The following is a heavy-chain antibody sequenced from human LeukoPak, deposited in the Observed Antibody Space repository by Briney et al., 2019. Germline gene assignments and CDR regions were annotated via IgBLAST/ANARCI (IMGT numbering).Heavy chain of an antibody. Sequence: PGGSLRLSCAASGFTFDDYAMHWVRQAPGKGLEWVSGISWNSGSIGYADSVKGRFTISRDNAKNSLYLQMNSLRAEDTALYYCAKRYCSSTSCYFDYWGQGTLVTVSS. J-gene: IGHJ4*02. CDR2: ISWNSGSI. CDR3: AKRYCSSTSCYFDY. CDR1: GFTFDDYA. D-gene: IGHD2-2*01. V-gene: IGHV3-9*01.